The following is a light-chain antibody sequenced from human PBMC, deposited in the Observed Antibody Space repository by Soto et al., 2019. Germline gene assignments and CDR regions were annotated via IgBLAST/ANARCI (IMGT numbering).Light chain of an antibody. Sequence: DIQMTQSPSSLSASVGDRITITCRASQAIRNDLAWFQQTPGKAPKRLIYAASSLQSGVPSRFSSSGSGTDFTLTISSLQPEDFATYYCLQVRSYPWTFGQGTKVEIK. V-gene: IGKV1-17*01. CDR3: LQVRSYPWT. J-gene: IGKJ1*01. CDR2: AAS. CDR1: QAIRND.